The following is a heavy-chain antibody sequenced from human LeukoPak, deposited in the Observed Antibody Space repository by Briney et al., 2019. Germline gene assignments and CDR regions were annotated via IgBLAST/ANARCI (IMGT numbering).Heavy chain of an antibody. CDR3: ARAGGYNWFDP. CDR2: IYTSGST. J-gene: IGHJ5*02. V-gene: IGHV4-4*07. Sequence: SETLSLTCTVSGDSFTSYYWSWIRQPAGKGLEWIGRIYTSGSTNYNPSFKSRVTMSVDTSKNQFSLQLNSVTPEDTAVYYCARAGGYNWFDPWGQGTLVTVSS. D-gene: IGHD3-10*01. CDR1: GDSFTSYY.